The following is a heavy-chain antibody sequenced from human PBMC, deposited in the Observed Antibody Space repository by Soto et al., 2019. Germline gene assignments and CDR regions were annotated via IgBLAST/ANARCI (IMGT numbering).Heavy chain of an antibody. Sequence: GGSLRLSCAASGFTFSSYGMHWVRQAPGKGLEWVAVIWYDGSNKYYADSVKGRFTISRDNSKNTLYLQMNSLRAEDTAVYYCARDRAPRVGATTWFDPWGQGTLVTVSS. J-gene: IGHJ5*02. CDR1: GFTFSSYG. CDR3: ARDRAPRVGATTWFDP. V-gene: IGHV3-33*01. CDR2: IWYDGSNK. D-gene: IGHD1-26*01.